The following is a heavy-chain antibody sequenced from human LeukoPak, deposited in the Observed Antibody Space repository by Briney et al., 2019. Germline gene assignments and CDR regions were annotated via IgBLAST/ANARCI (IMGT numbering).Heavy chain of an antibody. D-gene: IGHD2-15*01. CDR2: ISGYNGDT. CDR1: GGTFSSYA. J-gene: IGHJ4*02. CDR3: AKGDCSGNYCYSLFDY. Sequence: ASVEVSCKASGGTFSSYAISWVRQAPGQGLEWMGWISGYNGDTKYAQKFQGRVTMTTDTSTSTAYLELRSLRSDDTAMYYCAKGDCSGNYCYSLFDYWGQGTLVTVPS. V-gene: IGHV1-18*01.